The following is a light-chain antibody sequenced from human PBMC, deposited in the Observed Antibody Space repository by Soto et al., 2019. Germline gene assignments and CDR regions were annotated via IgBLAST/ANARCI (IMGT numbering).Light chain of an antibody. Sequence: QSVLTQPRSVSASPGQSVTISCTGTSSDVGGYNYVSWFQQHPGKAPKVMIYDVSKRPSGVPDRFSGSKSGNTASLTISGLQAEDEADYYCCSYAGSYTYVFGTGTKVTLL. V-gene: IGLV2-11*01. CDR1: SSDVGGYNY. J-gene: IGLJ1*01. CDR2: DVS. CDR3: CSYAGSYTYV.